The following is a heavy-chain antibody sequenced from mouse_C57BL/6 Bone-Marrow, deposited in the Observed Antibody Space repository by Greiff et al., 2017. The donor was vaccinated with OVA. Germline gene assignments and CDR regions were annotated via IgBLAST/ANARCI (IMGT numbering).Heavy chain of an antibody. J-gene: IGHJ1*03. D-gene: IGHD1-1*01. V-gene: IGHV1-26*01. CDR3: ASPLIYYYGSSPYWYFDV. Sequence: VQLQQSGPELVKPGASVKISCKASGYTFTDYYMNWVKQSHGKSLEWIGDINPNNGGTSYNQTFKGKATLTVDKSSSTAYMELRSLTSEDSAVYYCASPLIYYYGSSPYWYFDVWGTGTTVTVSS. CDR1: GYTFTDYY. CDR2: INPNNGGT.